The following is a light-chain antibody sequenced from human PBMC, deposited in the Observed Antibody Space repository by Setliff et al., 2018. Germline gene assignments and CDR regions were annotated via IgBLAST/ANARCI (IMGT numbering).Light chain of an antibody. CDR1: SSDVGGYNY. J-gene: IGLJ1*01. Sequence: QSALTQPASVSGSPGQSITISCTGTSSDVGGYNYVSWYQQHPGKAPKLMIYDVSKRPSGVSNRFSGSKSGNTASLTISGLQAEDEADYYCSSYAGSNNFPYVFGTGTKVTV. V-gene: IGLV2-14*01. CDR2: DVS. CDR3: SSYAGSNNFPYV.